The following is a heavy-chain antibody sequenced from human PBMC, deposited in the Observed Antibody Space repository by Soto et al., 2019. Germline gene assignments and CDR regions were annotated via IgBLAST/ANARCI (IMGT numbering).Heavy chain of an antibody. Sequence: GASVKVSCKASGYSFTDYHIHWVRQAPGQGLEWLGRINPKSGGTSTAQKFQGWVTMTTDTYISTASMELTRLTSDDTALYYCARGDSTDCSNGVCSFFYNHDMDVWGQGTTVTVSS. CDR3: ARGDSTDCSNGVCSFFYNHDMDV. CDR2: INPKSGGT. J-gene: IGHJ6*02. CDR1: GYSFTDYH. V-gene: IGHV1-2*04. D-gene: IGHD2-8*01.